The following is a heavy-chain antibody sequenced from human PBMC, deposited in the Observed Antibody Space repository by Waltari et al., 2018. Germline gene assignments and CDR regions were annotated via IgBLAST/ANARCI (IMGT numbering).Heavy chain of an antibody. CDR3: AASVGVAPNY. V-gene: IGHV3-7*01. J-gene: IGHJ4*01. Sequence: EVQLVESGGGFVQPGGSLRLSCAAAGFDFNNYWMTWVRQAPGKGLEWVANIKQDASEKYYVDSVKGRFTISRDNTKNSLYLQMNSLRAEDTAVYYCAASVGVAPNYWGHGTLVTVSS. CDR1: GFDFNNYW. CDR2: IKQDASEK. D-gene: IGHD6-19*01.